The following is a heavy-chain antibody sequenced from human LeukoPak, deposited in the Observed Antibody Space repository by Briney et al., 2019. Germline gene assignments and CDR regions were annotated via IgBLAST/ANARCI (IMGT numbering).Heavy chain of an antibody. CDR3: ASQVTLAAAGLAY. CDR1: GFTFSSYA. J-gene: IGHJ4*02. CDR2: ISSSSSII. Sequence: PGGSLRLSCAASGFTFSSYAMSWVRQAPGKGLEWVSYISSSSSIIYYADSVKGRFTTSRDNAKNSLYLQMNSLRAEDTAVYYCASQVTLAAAGLAYWGQGTLVTVSS. D-gene: IGHD6-13*01. V-gene: IGHV3-48*01.